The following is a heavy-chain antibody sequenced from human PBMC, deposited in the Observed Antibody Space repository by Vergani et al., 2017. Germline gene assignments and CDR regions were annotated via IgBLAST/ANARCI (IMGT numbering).Heavy chain of an antibody. V-gene: IGHV3-66*02. Sequence: VALVESGGGVVQPGGSLRLSCAASGFTVSSNYMSWVRQAPGKGLEWVSIIYSGGSTYYADSVKGRFTISRDNSKNTLYLQMNSLRAEDTAVYYCAREITSARGMDVWGQGTTVTVSS. CDR1: GFTVSSNY. CDR2: IYSGGST. D-gene: IGHD1-1*01. J-gene: IGHJ6*02. CDR3: AREITSARGMDV.